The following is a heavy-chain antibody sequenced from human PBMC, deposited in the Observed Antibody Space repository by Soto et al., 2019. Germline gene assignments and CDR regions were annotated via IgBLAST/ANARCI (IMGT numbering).Heavy chain of an antibody. CDR3: AKDSSSGYYYYGMDV. V-gene: IGHV3-30*18. J-gene: IGHJ6*02. CDR2: ISYDGSNK. D-gene: IGHD6-6*01. CDR1: GFTFSSYG. Sequence: QVQLVESGGGVVQPGRSLRLSCAASGFTFSSYGMHWVRQAPGKGLEWVAVISYDGSNKYYADSVKGRFTISRDNSKNTLYLQMNSLRAEDTAVYYCAKDSSSGYYYYGMDVWGQGTTVTVSS.